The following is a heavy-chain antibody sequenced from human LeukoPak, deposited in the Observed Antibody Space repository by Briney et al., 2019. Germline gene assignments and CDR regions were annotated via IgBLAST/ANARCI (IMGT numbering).Heavy chain of an antibody. CDR3: AQGPGGFDYGQFDY. D-gene: IGHD4-17*01. CDR2: INHSGST. V-gene: IGHV4-34*01. J-gene: IGHJ4*02. Sequence: SETLSLTCAVYGGSFSSYYWSWIRQPPGKGLEWSGEINHSGSTNYNPSLKSRVTISVDTSKNQFSLKLSSVTAADTAVYYCAQGPGGFDYGQFDYWGQGTLVTVSS. CDR1: GGSFSSYY.